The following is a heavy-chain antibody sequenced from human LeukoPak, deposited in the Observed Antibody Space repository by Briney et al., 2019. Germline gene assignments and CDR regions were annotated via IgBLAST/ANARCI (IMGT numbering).Heavy chain of an antibody. CDR3: ASMVRGVITYYFDY. D-gene: IGHD3-10*01. CDR2: IYSGGST. CDR1: GFTVSSNY. J-gene: IGHJ4*02. V-gene: IGHV3-53*05. Sequence: GGSLRLSCAASGFTVSSNYMSWVRQAPGKGLEWVSVIYSGGSTYYADSVKGRFTISRDNSKNTLYLQMNSLRAEDTAVYYCASMVRGVITYYFDYWGQGTLVTVSS.